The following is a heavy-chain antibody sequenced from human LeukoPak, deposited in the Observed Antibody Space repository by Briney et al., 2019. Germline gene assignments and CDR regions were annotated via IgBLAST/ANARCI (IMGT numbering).Heavy chain of an antibody. V-gene: IGHV3-30*18. D-gene: IGHD2-15*01. CDR3: AKDSWYCSGGSCQTFDY. CDR1: GFTFSSYG. Sequence: GSLRLSCAASGFTFSSYGMHWVRQAPGKGLEWVAVISYDGTNKYYTDSVKGRFTISRDNSKNTLDLQMNSLRAEDTAIYYCAKDSWYCSGGSCQTFDYCGQGTLVTVSS. CDR2: ISYDGTNK. J-gene: IGHJ4*02.